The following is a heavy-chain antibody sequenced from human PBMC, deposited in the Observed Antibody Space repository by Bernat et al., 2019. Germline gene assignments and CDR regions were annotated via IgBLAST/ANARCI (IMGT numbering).Heavy chain of an antibody. D-gene: IGHD3-22*01. CDR1: GGSISSYY. V-gene: IGHV4-59*01. J-gene: IGHJ4*02. Sequence: QVQLQESGPGLVKPSETLSLTYTVSGGSISSYYWSWIRQPPGKGLEWIGYIYYSGSTNYNPSLKSRVTISVDTSKNQFSLKLSSVTAADTAVYYCARGYYDSSGYHYWGQGTLVTVSS. CDR2: IYYSGST. CDR3: ARGYYDSSGYHY.